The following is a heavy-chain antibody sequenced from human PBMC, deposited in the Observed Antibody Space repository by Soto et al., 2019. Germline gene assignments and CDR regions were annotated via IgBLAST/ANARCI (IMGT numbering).Heavy chain of an antibody. CDR1: GYSFTSYW. V-gene: IGHV5-51*01. D-gene: IGHD2-2*01. Sequence: GESLKISCKGSGYSFTSYWIGWVRQMPGKGLEWIGIIYPGDSDTRYSPSFQGQVTISADKSISTAYLQWSSLKASDTATYYCARQHCSSTSCYEVLYYYYGMDVWGQGTTVTVSS. CDR3: ARQHCSSTSCYEVLYYYYGMDV. CDR2: IYPGDSDT. J-gene: IGHJ6*02.